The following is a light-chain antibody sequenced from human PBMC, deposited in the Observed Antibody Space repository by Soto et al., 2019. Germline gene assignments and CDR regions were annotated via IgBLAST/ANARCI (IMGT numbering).Light chain of an antibody. CDR3: SSYTSSSTLPYV. CDR1: SSDVGGYNY. J-gene: IGLJ1*01. Sequence: QSVLTQPASVSGSPGQSITISCTGTSSDVGGYNYVSWYQQHPGKAPKLMIYEVSNRPSGVSNRFSGSKSGNTASLTISGLQAEDEADYYCSSYTSSSTLPYVFGNGTTVTVL. V-gene: IGLV2-14*01. CDR2: EVS.